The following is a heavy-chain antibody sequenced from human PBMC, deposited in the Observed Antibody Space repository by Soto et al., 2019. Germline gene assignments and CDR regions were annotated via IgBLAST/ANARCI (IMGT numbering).Heavy chain of an antibody. CDR2: INHSGST. Sequence: SETLSLTCAVYGGSFSGYYWSWIRQPPGKGLEWIGEINHSGSTNYNPSLKSRVTISVDTSKNQFSLKLSSVTAADTAVYYCASGVLMRFVYYYYGMDVWGQGTTVTVSS. D-gene: IGHD2-8*01. CDR1: GGSFSGYY. J-gene: IGHJ6*02. V-gene: IGHV4-34*01. CDR3: ASGVLMRFVYYYYGMDV.